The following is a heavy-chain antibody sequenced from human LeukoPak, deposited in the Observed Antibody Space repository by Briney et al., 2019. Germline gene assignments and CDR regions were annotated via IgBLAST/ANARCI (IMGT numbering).Heavy chain of an antibody. V-gene: IGHV3-48*03. CDR1: GFTFSSYA. D-gene: IGHD3-22*01. CDR3: ARVGTSGYYYFDY. Sequence: PGGSLRLSCAASGFTFSSYAMNWVRQAPGKGLEWVSYISSSGSPIYYADSVKGRFTISRDNAKNSLYLQMNSLRAEDTAVYYCARVGTSGYYYFDYWGQGTLVTVSS. J-gene: IGHJ4*02. CDR2: ISSSGSPI.